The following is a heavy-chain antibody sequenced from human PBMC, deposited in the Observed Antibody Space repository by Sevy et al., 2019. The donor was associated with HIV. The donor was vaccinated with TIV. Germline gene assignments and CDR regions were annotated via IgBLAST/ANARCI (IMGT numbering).Heavy chain of an antibody. CDR1: GYTFTSYG. V-gene: IGHV1-18*01. CDR2: ISAYNGNT. J-gene: IGHJ3*02. D-gene: IGHD5-12*01. CDR3: ARGRVIGATAYDAFDI. Sequence: ASVKVSCKASGYTFTSYGISWVRQAPGQGLEWMGWISAYNGNTNYAQKLQGRVTMTTDTSTSTAYMKLRSLRSDDTAVYYCARGRVIGATAYDAFDIWGQRTMVTVSS.